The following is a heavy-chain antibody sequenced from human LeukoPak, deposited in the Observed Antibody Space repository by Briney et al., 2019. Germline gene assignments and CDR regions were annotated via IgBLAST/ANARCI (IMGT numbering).Heavy chain of an antibody. D-gene: IGHD6-19*01. CDR1: GFTFNSYA. CDR2: IFGSGGSA. J-gene: IGHJ4*02. V-gene: IGHV3-23*01. Sequence: ALRLSCAASGFTFNSYAMYWVRHARRQGLGWVSGIFGSGGSAPYADYAKGRFKISRDNPKTTVNLQTDSLRVEDTAVYYCGNTTTGYSSGRYPGWPVDYWGQGTLVSVSS. CDR3: GNTTTGYSSGRYPGWPVDY.